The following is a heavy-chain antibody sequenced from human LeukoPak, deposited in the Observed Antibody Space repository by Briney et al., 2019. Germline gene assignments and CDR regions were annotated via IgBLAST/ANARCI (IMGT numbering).Heavy chain of an antibody. CDR3: AGARWYYDILTGYLARNWFDP. J-gene: IGHJ5*02. D-gene: IGHD3-9*01. Sequence: SETLSLTCTVSGGSISSYYWSWIRQPPGKGLEWIGYIYYSGGTNYNPSLKSRVTISVDTSKNQFSLKLSSVTAADTAVYYCAGARWYYDILTGYLARNWFDPWGQGTLVTVSS. CDR2: IYYSGGT. V-gene: IGHV4-59*01. CDR1: GGSISSYY.